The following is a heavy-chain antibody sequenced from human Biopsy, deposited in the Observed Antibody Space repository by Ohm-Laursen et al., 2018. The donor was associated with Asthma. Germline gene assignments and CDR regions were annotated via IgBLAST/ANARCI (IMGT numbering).Heavy chain of an antibody. Sequence: SLRLSCAASGFTFDDYGMHWVRQAPGKGLGWVSGISWNRGSIGYADSVKGRFTISRDNAKNSLYLQMNSLRVEDTALYYCAKATLGDIGTDYWGQGTLVTVSS. CDR2: ISWNRGSI. CDR3: AKATLGDIGTDY. J-gene: IGHJ4*02. CDR1: GFTFDDYG. V-gene: IGHV3-9*01. D-gene: IGHD2-21*01.